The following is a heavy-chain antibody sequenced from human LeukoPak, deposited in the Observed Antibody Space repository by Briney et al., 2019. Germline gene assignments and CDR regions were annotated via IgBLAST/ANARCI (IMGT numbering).Heavy chain of an antibody. V-gene: IGHV4-59*01. J-gene: IGHJ4*02. D-gene: IGHD1-26*01. Sequence: SETLSPTCTVSGGSISSYYWSWIRQPPGKGLEWITYISYSGSSSYNPSLKSRVTISIDTSKNQFSLKLSSVTAADTAVYYCARNGGSYSFDYWGQGTLVTVSS. CDR2: ISYSGSS. CDR1: GGSISSYY. CDR3: ARNGGSYSFDY.